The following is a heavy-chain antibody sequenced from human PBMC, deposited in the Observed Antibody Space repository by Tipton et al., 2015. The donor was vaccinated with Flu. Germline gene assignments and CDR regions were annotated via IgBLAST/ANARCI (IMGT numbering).Heavy chain of an antibody. Sequence: TLSLTCSVSGDSIGSRYYWGWIRQPPGKGLEWIANIHRGGNTYYNPSLRSRVTMSIDGSKNQFSLKLSSVTASDTAVYYCARDLSFDFWGQGTLVTVSP. CDR1: GDSIGSRYY. CDR2: IHRGGNT. CDR3: ARDLSFDF. V-gene: IGHV4-38-2*02. J-gene: IGHJ4*02.